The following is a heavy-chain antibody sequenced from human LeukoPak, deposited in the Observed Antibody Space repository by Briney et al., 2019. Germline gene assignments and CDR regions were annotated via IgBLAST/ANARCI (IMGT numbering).Heavy chain of an antibody. D-gene: IGHD5-18*01. CDR2: ISANSGHT. CDR1: GYSFISSG. J-gene: IGHJ4*02. Sequence: GASVKVSCKASGYSFISSGITWVRQAPGQGLEWMGWISANSGHTEYAQNFEGRVSMTTETSTSTAYMELTSLRSDDTGVYYCARDFGYGYGPVDYWGQGTLVTVSS. V-gene: IGHV1-18*01. CDR3: ARDFGYGYGPVDY.